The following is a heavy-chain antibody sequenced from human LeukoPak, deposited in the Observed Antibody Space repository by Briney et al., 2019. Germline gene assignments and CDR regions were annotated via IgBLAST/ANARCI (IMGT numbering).Heavy chain of an antibody. CDR3: ARVTTYYYYMDV. J-gene: IGHJ6*03. D-gene: IGHD1/OR15-1a*01. V-gene: IGHV3-48*01. CDR2: ISSSSSTI. Sequence: GGSLRLSCAASGFTSSSYSMNWVRQAPGKGLEWVSYISSSSSTIYYADSVKGRFTISRDNAKNSLYLQMNNLRAEDTAVYYCARVTTYYYYMDVWGKGTTVTVSS. CDR1: GFTSSSYS.